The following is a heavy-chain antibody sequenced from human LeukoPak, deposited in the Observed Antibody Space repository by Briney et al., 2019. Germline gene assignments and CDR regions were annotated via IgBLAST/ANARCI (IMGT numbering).Heavy chain of an antibody. J-gene: IGHJ4*02. CDR3: ASHKGF. Sequence: SEALSLTCTVSGVSISNNYWSWFRQPPGKGLEWIGYIYYSGSTNYNPSLKSRVTISVDTSKSQFSLKLSSVTAADTAVYYCASHKGFWGQGTLVTVSS. CDR2: IYYSGST. V-gene: IGHV4-59*01. CDR1: GVSISNNY.